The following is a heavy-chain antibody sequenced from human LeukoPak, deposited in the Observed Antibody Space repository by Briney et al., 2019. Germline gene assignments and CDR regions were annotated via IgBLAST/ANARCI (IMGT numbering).Heavy chain of an antibody. J-gene: IGHJ6*02. Sequence: GGSLRLSCAASGFTFSSYAMSWVRRAPRKGLEWVSIISGRGGSTYYADSVKGRFTISRDNSKNTLYLQMNSLRVEDTAVYFCAKGGVGYYNYYGMDVWGQGTTVTVSS. V-gene: IGHV3-23*01. D-gene: IGHD3-10*01. CDR3: AKGGVGYYNYYGMDV. CDR2: ISGRGGST. CDR1: GFTFSSYA.